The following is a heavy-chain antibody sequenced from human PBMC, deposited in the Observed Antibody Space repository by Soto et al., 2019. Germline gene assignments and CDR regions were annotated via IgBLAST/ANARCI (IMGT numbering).Heavy chain of an antibody. CDR2: ISAYNGNT. V-gene: IGHV1-18*01. Sequence: PSVKVSCKASGYTITSYGISWVRQAPGQGLEWMGWISAYNGNTNYAQKLQGRVTMTTDTSTSTAYMELRSLRSDDTAVYYCARDGVEWELLVRWSAPWGQGTLVTVSS. J-gene: IGHJ5*02. D-gene: IGHD1-26*01. CDR3: ARDGVEWELLVRWSAP. CDR1: GYTITSYG.